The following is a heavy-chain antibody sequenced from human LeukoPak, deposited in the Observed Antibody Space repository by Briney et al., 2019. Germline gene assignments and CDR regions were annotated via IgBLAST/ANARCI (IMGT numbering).Heavy chain of an antibody. J-gene: IGHJ4*02. Sequence: PSETLSLTCTVSGGSITRYYWSWIRQPPGKGLEWIGYIYYSGSTNYNPSLKSRVTISVDTSKNQFSLKLSSVTAADTAVYYCARSKHYYDSSGYEWYYSDYWGQGTLVTVSS. D-gene: IGHD3-22*01. CDR2: IYYSGST. CDR3: ARSKHYYDSSGYEWYYSDY. V-gene: IGHV4-59*01. CDR1: GGSITRYY.